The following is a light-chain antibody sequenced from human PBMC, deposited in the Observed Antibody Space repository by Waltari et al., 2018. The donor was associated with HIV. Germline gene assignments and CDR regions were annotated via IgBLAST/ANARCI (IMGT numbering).Light chain of an antibody. CDR2: AAS. J-gene: IGKJ4*01. CDR3: QQTFDGPRT. Sequence: DTHMTQSPSPLSPSAGDTVPIPSRASQSISSYFNWYQQKPGKAPKLLISAASSLESGVPSRFSGSRSGTDFTLIISGLQPEDFATYYCQQTFDGPRTFGGGTKVEI. CDR1: QSISSY. V-gene: IGKV1-39*01.